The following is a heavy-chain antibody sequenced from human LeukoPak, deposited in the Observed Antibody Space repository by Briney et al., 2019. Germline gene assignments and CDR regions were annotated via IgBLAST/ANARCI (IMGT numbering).Heavy chain of an antibody. CDR1: GFGISDYA. V-gene: IGHV3-23*01. Sequence: PGGSLRLSCAASGFGISDYAVTWVRQAPGRGLEWVSGISGRGGGTYYADSVKGRFTISRDNSKNTLYLQMDSLRPEDTAVYYCAKDLIGGTAYWGQGTLVTVSS. J-gene: IGHJ4*02. CDR3: AKDLIGGTAY. CDR2: ISGRGGGT. D-gene: IGHD1-26*01.